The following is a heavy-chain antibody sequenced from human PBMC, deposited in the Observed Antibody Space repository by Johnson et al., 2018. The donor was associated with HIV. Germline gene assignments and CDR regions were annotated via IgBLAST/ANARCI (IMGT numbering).Heavy chain of an antibody. CDR1: GFTFSSYA. V-gene: IGHV3-30-3*01. J-gene: IGHJ3*02. D-gene: IGHD2-2*01. Sequence: QVQLVESGGGLVKPGGSLRLSCAASGFTFSSYAMHWVRQAPGKGLEWVAVISYDGSNKYYADSVKGRFTISRDTSKNTLYLQMNSLRAEDTAVYYCARDGGIGSTREDAFDIWGQGTMVTVSP. CDR2: ISYDGSNK. CDR3: ARDGGIGSTREDAFDI.